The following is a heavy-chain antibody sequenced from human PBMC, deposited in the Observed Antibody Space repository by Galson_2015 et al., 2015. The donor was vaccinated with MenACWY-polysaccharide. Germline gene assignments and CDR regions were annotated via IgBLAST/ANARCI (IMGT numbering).Heavy chain of an antibody. J-gene: IGHJ4*01. Sequence: SLRLSCAASGFAFSSHAMGWVRRAPEKGLEWVSSITGDGSTSFYADSVRGRFTISRDNSKSMLYLQMESLRPEDTAVYYCAKREARNSGPFDLWGHGTLVTVSS. V-gene: IGHV3-23*01. CDR1: GFAFSSHA. CDR3: AKREARNSGPFDL. CDR2: ITGDGSTS. D-gene: IGHD6-19*01.